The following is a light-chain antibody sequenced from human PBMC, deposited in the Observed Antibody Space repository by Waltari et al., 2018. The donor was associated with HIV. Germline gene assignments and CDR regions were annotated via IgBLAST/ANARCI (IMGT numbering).Light chain of an antibody. Sequence: QSALTQPPSASGSPGQSVTIPCTGTSSAIGGYNYVSWYQQHPGQAPKLILTEVTKRPSGVPDRFSGSKSGNTASLTVSGLQAEDEAHYYCSSYAPTNNFYVLFGGGTALTVL. CDR2: EVT. CDR1: SSAIGGYNY. V-gene: IGLV2-8*01. J-gene: IGLJ2*01. CDR3: SSYAPTNNFYVL.